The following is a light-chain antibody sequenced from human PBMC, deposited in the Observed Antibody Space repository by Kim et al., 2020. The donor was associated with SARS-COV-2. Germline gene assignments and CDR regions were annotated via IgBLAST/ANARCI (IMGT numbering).Light chain of an antibody. Sequence: YHGAHATLYSRASPVATRDSLAWSLPTAGLAPRLLIYAASGRATGIPARFSGSGSGTEFTLTISSLEPEDFAVYYCHQRSSPPRTFGQGTRLDIK. CDR2: AAS. J-gene: IGKJ5*01. V-gene: IGKV3D-20*02. CDR1: PVATRDS. CDR3: HQRSSPPRT.